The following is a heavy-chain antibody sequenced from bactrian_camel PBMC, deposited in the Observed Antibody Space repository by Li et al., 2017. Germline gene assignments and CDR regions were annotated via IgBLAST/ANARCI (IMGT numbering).Heavy chain of an antibody. D-gene: IGHD5*01. Sequence: VQLVESGGGLVQPGGSLRLSCKVSGFTFSNHAMSWVRQAPGKGLEWVSSINTAGDRTYYVDSVKGRFTMSRDNAKNTIYLQMNSLRADDTAMYYCAIGLFADFGLGRGTQVTVS. CDR2: INTAGDRT. CDR1: GFTFSNHA. V-gene: IGHV3S35*01. J-gene: IGHJ4*01.